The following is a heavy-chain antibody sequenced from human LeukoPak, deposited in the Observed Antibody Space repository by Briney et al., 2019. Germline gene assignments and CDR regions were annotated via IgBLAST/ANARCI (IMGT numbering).Heavy chain of an antibody. Sequence: SETRSLTCTVSGGSLSTYYWTWIRQPPGKGLEWIGYIYYSGNTNYNPSLKSRVTISVDTSKDQFSLKLSSVTAADTAVYYCARHSDNSYGYLDYWGQGTLVTVSS. CDR3: ARHSDNSYGYLDY. D-gene: IGHD5-18*01. CDR2: IYYSGNT. J-gene: IGHJ4*02. V-gene: IGHV4-59*08. CDR1: GGSLSTYY.